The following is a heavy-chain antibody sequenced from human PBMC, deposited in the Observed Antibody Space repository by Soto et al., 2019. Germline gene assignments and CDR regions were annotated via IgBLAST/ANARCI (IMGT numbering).Heavy chain of an antibody. Sequence: EVQLVESGGGLVQPGGSLRLSCAASGFIVSNNYMNWVGQAPGKGLEWVSVIYSGGSTYYADSVKGRFAISRHTSKNTVDLQMNSLRAEDTAVYYCARGSSGYGYDAFDMWGQGTVVTVSS. D-gene: IGHD5-12*01. J-gene: IGHJ3*02. CDR2: IYSGGST. CDR3: ARGSSGYGYDAFDM. V-gene: IGHV3-53*04. CDR1: GFIVSNNY.